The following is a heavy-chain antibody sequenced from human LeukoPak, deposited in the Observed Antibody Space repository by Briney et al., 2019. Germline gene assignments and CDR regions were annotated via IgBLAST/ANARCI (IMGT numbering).Heavy chain of an antibody. CDR2: INPSGGST. D-gene: IGHD3-3*02. J-gene: IGHJ4*02. V-gene: IGHV1-46*01. CDR3: AVGTIFGSPETSDY. CDR1: GYTFTSYY. Sequence: ASVTVSCRASGYTFTSYYMHWVRQAPGQGIEWMGIINPSGGSTSYAQQFQGRVTLTRDPSPSTVYLPLSSLRSEDTAVYYCAVGTIFGSPETSDYWGQGTLVTVSS.